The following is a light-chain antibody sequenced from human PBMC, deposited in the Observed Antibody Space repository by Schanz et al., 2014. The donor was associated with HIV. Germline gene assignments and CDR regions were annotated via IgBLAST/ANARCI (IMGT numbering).Light chain of an antibody. CDR1: GSEFGTSLS. CDR3: GLFTTTNTWV. J-gene: IGLJ3*02. Sequence: QSALTQPASVSGPPGQSITFSCTGGGSEFGTSLSVSWYQQHPGKAPKLILYDDTQRPSEYSDRFSGSKSGNTASLTISGLQAEDEADYYCGLFTTTNTWVFGGGTKLTVL. CDR2: DDT. V-gene: IGLV2-14*02.